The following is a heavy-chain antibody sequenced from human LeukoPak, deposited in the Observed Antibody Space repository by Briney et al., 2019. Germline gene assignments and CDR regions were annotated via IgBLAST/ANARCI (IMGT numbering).Heavy chain of an antibody. J-gene: IGHJ4*02. D-gene: IGHD6-13*01. V-gene: IGHV3-21*01. CDR2: ISSSSSSI. CDR3: ARVTGLQLVQGLDY. Sequence: GGSLRLSCAASGFTFSSYSMNWVRQAPGKGLEWVASISSSSSSIYYADSVKGRFTISRDNAKNSLYLQMNSLRAEDTAVYYCARVTGLQLVQGLDYWGQGTPVTVSS. CDR1: GFTFSSYS.